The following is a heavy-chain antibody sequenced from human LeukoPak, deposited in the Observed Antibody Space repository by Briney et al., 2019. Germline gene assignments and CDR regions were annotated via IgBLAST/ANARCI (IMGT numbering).Heavy chain of an antibody. D-gene: IGHD1-14*01. J-gene: IGHJ4*02. Sequence: SETLSLTCTVSGGSISSSSHYWGWIRQPPGKGLEWIGSIYYSGSTYYNPSLTSRVTISVDTSKNQFSLKLSSVTAADTAVYYCARRPDSAGPFDYWGQGTLVTVSS. CDR3: ARRPDSAGPFDY. CDR1: GGSISSSSHY. V-gene: IGHV4-39*01. CDR2: IYYSGST.